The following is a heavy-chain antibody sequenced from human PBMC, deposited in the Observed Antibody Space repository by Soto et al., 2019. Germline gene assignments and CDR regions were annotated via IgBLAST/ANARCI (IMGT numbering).Heavy chain of an antibody. J-gene: IGHJ5*02. CDR3: ARLGAYYQSLDP. Sequence: SEILTLTFTVSGCFFRPNYLSWIRQPPGKGLEWVGYIYYGGTTSYNPSLQRRVTISTETSKSQFSLRLTCVTAADTAVYYCARLGAYYQSLDPWGPGTLVTVS. V-gene: IGHV4-59*08. CDR2: IYYGGTT. D-gene: IGHD3-22*01. CDR1: GCFFRPNY.